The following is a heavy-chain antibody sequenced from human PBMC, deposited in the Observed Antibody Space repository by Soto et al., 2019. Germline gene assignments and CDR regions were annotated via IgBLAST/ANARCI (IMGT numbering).Heavy chain of an antibody. D-gene: IGHD3-22*01. J-gene: IGHJ3*02. CDR3: AREGTDYYDSSGYWHDAFDI. CDR1: GYSFTSYW. V-gene: IGHV5-51*01. CDR2: IYPGDSDT. Sequence: EVQLVQSGAEVKKPGESLKISCKGSGYSFTSYWIGWVRQMPGKGLEWMGIIYPGDSDTRYSPSFQGQVTISADKSISTAYLQWSSLKASDTAMYYCAREGTDYYDSSGYWHDAFDIWGQGTMVTVSS.